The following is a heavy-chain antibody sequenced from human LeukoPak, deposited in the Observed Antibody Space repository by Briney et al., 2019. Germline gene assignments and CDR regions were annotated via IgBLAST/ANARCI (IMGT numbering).Heavy chain of an antibody. CDR2: ISYDGSNK. CDR3: AKVGSIAAAGSVGY. D-gene: IGHD6-13*01. J-gene: IGHJ4*02. Sequence: GRSLRLSCAASGFTFSSYGMHWVRQAPGKGLEWVAVISYDGSNKYYADSVKGRFTISRDNSKNTLYLQMNSLRAEDTAVYYCAKVGSIAAAGSVGYWGQGTLVTVSS. CDR1: GFTFSSYG. V-gene: IGHV3-30*18.